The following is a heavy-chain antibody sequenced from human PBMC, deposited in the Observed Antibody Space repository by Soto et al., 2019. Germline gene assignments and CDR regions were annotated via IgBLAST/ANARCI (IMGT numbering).Heavy chain of an antibody. Sequence: PGQGLEWMGWISAYNGNTNYAQKLQGRVTMTTDTSTSTAYMELRSLRSDDTAVYYCARDRGGYDRAFDYWGQGTLVTVSS. V-gene: IGHV1-18*01. CDR3: ARDRGGYDRAFDY. D-gene: IGHD5-12*01. J-gene: IGHJ4*02. CDR2: ISAYNGNT.